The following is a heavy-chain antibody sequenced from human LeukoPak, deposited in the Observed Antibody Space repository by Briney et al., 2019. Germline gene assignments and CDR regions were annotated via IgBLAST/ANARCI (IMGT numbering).Heavy chain of an antibody. CDR2: ISSSGSTI. D-gene: IGHD5-18*01. CDR1: GFTFSDYY. CDR3: AKWDDTAMVPTFDY. V-gene: IGHV3-11*04. J-gene: IGHJ4*02. Sequence: PGGSLRLSCAASGFTFSDYYMSWIRQAPGKGLEWVSYISSSGSTIYYADSVKGRFTISRDNAKNSLYLQMNSLRAEDTAVYYCAKWDDTAMVPTFDYWGQGTLVTVSS.